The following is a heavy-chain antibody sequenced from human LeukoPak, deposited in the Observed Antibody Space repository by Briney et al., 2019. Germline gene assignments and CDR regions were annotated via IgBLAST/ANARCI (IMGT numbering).Heavy chain of an antibody. J-gene: IGHJ4*02. CDR1: GFTFSDYS. CDR2: ISSSGSTI. V-gene: IGHV3-48*04. Sequence: GGSLRLSCAASGFTFSDYSMNWVRQAPGKGLEWVSYISSSGSTIYYADSVKGRFTISRDNAKNSLYLQMNSLRAEDTAVYYCARDYYDSSGYYYVGYFDYWGQGTLVTVSS. D-gene: IGHD3-22*01. CDR3: ARDYYDSSGYYYVGYFDY.